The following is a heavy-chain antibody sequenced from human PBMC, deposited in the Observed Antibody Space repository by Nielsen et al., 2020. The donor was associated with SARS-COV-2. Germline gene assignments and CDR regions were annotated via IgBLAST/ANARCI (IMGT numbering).Heavy chain of an antibody. CDR2: ISAST. CDR3: AKSGGGYSYGYPDY. CDR1: GFTISTYA. D-gene: IGHD5-18*01. Sequence: GGSLRLSCVVSGFTISTYAMSWVRQAPGKGLEWVSAISASTFYADSVKGRFTISRDNSKSTLYLQMNSLSAEDTAIYYCAKSGGGYSYGYPDYWGQGTLVTVSS. V-gene: IGHV3-23*01. J-gene: IGHJ4*02.